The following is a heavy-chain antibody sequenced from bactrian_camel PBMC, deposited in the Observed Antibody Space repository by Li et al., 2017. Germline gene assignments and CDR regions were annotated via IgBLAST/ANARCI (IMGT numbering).Heavy chain of an antibody. CDR3: ATGCTQIRRGAIRPERYTN. V-gene: IGHV3S1*01. J-gene: IGHJ4*01. CDR1: GWPYTAAC. CDR2: IYYREGIT. Sequence: QVQLVESGGGSVQTGGSLKLSYVVSGWPYTAACLGWLRQAPGKEREKVASIYYREGITYYSDSVKGRFTISKDDANNTLYLQMDSLKFEDTAMYYCATGCTQIRRGAIRPERYTNWGQGTQVTVS. D-gene: IGHD5*01.